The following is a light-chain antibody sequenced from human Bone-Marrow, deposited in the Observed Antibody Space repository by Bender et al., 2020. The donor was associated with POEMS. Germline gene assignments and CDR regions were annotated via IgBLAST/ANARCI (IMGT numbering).Light chain of an antibody. CDR1: SSNIRAGYD. J-gene: IGLJ2*01. CDR3: QSYDSSLSGVI. Sequence: QSVLTQPPSVSGAPGQRVTISCTGSSSNIRAGYDVHWYQQLPGTAPKLCIYGNNNRPSGVPDRFSGSKSATSASLAIAGLQAEDEADYYCQSYDSSLSGVIFGGGTKLTVL. CDR2: GNN. V-gene: IGLV1-40*01.